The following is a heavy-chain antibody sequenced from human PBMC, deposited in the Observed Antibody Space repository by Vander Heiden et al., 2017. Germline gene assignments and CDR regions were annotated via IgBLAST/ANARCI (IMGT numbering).Heavy chain of an antibody. V-gene: IGHV3-30-3*01. Sequence: QVQLVASGGGVVQPGRSLRPHCAPSGFPFRSYAMHWVRQAPGKGLEWVAVISYDGSNKYYVDSVKGRFTISRDNSKNTLYLQMNSLRAEDTAVYYCARDPLFGSHYYYGMDVWGQGTTVTVSS. CDR1: GFPFRSYA. J-gene: IGHJ6*02. CDR3: ARDPLFGSHYYYGMDV. CDR2: ISYDGSNK. D-gene: IGHD2-21*01.